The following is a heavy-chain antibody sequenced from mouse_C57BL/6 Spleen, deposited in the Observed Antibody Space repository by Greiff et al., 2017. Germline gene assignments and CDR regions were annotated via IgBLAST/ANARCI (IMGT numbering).Heavy chain of an antibody. J-gene: IGHJ4*01. Sequence: QVQLKQSGAELMKPGASVKLSCKATGYTFTGYWIEWVKQRPGHGLEWIGEILPGSGSTNYNEKFKGKATFTADTSSNTAYMQLSSLTTEDSATYGCASEYGNPLYAMDYWGQGTSVTVSS. CDR3: ASEYGNPLYAMDY. CDR2: ILPGSGST. D-gene: IGHD2-1*01. CDR1: GYTFTGYW. V-gene: IGHV1-9*01.